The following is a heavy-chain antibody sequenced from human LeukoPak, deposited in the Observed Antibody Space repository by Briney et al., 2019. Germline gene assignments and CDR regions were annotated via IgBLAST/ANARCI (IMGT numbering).Heavy chain of an antibody. Sequence: SETLSLTCTVSGGSISSISYYRGWIRQPPGKGLEWIGHIYTSESTNYNPSLKSRVTMSVDTSKNQFSLKLTSVTAADTAVYYCARVYYDYYRTRYYFHLWGQGTLVTVSS. CDR2: IYTSEST. V-gene: IGHV4-39*07. CDR1: GGSISSISYY. CDR3: ARVYYDYYRTRYYFHL. D-gene: IGHD3-16*01. J-gene: IGHJ4*02.